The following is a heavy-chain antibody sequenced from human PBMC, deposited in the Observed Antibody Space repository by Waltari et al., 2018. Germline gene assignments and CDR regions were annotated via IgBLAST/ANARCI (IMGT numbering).Heavy chain of an antibody. Sequence: EVQLLDSGGGLVQPGGSLRLSCEASGFTFSAYPMSWIRQAPGKGLEGVPGIGGSGGLTDYADSVKGRFTISRDNSKNTLYLQMNSLRVEDTAVYYCMGAPQSVADIDYWGQGTLVTVSS. CDR3: MGAPQSVADIDY. CDR2: IGGSGGLT. J-gene: IGHJ4*02. V-gene: IGHV3-23*01. CDR1: GFTFSAYP. D-gene: IGHD6-19*01.